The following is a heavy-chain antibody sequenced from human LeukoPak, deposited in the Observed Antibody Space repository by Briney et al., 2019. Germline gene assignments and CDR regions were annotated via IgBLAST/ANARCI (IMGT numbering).Heavy chain of an antibody. V-gene: IGHV3-21*01. CDR1: GFTFSSYT. J-gene: IGHJ4*01. D-gene: IGHD2-21*02. CDR3: ARDRGAYCGGDCYLGFDY. CDR2: IAGSSGYI. Sequence: PGGSLRLSCAASGFTFSSYTMNWVRQAPGKGLEWVSSIAGSSGYISYADSVKGRFTISRDNAKKSLYLQMTSLTAEDTAVFYCARDRGAYCGGDCYLGFDYWGRGTLVTVSS.